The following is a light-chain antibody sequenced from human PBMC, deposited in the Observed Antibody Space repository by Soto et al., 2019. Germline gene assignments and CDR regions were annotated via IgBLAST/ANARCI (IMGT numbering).Light chain of an antibody. CDR1: SSDVGGYIY. CDR3: SSYTSSSTFV. CDR2: EVT. V-gene: IGLV2-14*01. J-gene: IGLJ1*01. Sequence: QPARAQPASVSGSPGQSITISCTGTSSDVGGYIYVSWYQQHPGKAPKLMIYEVTNRPSGISNRFSGSKSGNTASLTISGLQAEDEADYYCSSYTSSSTFVFGTGTKVTVL.